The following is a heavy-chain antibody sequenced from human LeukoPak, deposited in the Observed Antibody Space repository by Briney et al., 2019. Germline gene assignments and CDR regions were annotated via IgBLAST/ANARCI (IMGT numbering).Heavy chain of an antibody. CDR1: GFTFSSYS. CDR3: ARARDPLRYFDWLPSHVYYMDV. J-gene: IGHJ6*03. V-gene: IGHV3-21*01. CDR2: ISSSSSYI. D-gene: IGHD3-9*01. Sequence: GWSLRLSCAASGFTFSSYSMNWVRQAPGKGLEWVSSISSSSSYIYYADSVKGRFTISRDNAKNSLYLQMNSLRAEDTAVYYCARARDPLRYFDWLPSHVYYMDVWGKGTTVTVSS.